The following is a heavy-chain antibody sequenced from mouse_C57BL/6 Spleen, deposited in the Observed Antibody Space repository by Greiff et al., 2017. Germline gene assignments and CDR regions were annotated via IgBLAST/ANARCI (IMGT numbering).Heavy chain of an antibody. Sequence: VQLQQPGAELVRPGSSVKLSCKASGYTFTSYWMHWVKQRPIQGLEWIGNIDPSDSETHYNQKFKDKATLTVDKSSSTAYMQLSSLTCEDSAVYYCARCDGAYDGSCLHAMDYWGQGTSVTVSS. CDR1: GYTFTSYW. J-gene: IGHJ4*01. D-gene: IGHD1-1*01. CDR2: IDPSDSET. CDR3: ARCDGAYDGSCLHAMDY. V-gene: IGHV1-52*01.